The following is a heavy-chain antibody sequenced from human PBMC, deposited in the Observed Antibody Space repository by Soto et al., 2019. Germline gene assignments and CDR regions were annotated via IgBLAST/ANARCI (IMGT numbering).Heavy chain of an antibody. J-gene: IGHJ4*02. Sequence: ASVKVSCKASGYTFTSYAMHWVRQAPGQRLEWMGWINAGNGNTKYSQKFQGRFTISRDNSKNTLYLQMNSLRAEDTAVYYCARGLYSGWHYFDYWGQGTLVTVS. CDR2: INAGNGNT. V-gene: IGHV1-3*01. CDR1: GYTFTSYA. CDR3: ARGLYSGWHYFDY. D-gene: IGHD5-12*01.